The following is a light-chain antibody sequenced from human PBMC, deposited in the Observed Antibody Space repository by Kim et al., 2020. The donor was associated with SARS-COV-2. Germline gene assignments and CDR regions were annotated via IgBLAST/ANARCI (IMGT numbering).Light chain of an antibody. J-gene: IGLJ2*01. CDR2: RDV. V-gene: IGLV3-9*01. CDR3: QVYDNVAVV. Sequence: VALGQAARVTCAGDHIASKVVHWYQQRAGQAPVLVIYRDVNRPSGVPERFSGSNSGNTATLTITSAQAGDEADYYCQVYDNVAVVFGGGTQLTVL. CDR1: HIASKV.